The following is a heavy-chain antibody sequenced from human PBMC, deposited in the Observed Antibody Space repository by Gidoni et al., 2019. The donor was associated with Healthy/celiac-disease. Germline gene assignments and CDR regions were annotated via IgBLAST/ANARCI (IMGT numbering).Heavy chain of an antibody. V-gene: IGHV1-46*01. CDR2: INPSGGST. CDR1: GYTFTSYY. J-gene: IGHJ4*02. CDR3: ARDLRITMIVAPPGTLVD. Sequence: QVQLVQSGAEVKKPGASVKVSCKASGYTFTSYYMHWVRQAPGQGLEWMGIINPSGGSTSYAQKFQGRVTMTRDTSTSTVYMELSSLRSEDTAVYYCARDLRITMIVAPPGTLVDWGQGTLVTVSS. D-gene: IGHD3-22*01.